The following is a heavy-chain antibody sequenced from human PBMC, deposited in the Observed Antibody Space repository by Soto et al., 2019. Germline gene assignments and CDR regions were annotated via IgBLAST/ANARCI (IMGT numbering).Heavy chain of an antibody. J-gene: IGHJ6*02. CDR1: GFTFRNYA. Sequence: VQLVQSGAEVKKPGSSVKVSCKASGFTFRNYAMSWVRQAPGKGLEWVSRISGNGGDINYADSVKGRFTISSDDSKNTLYLLMNRLRAEDTAVYDCAKRGDIVEVSRTFVGYGMDVWGQATTVTVSS. CDR2: ISGNGGDI. V-gene: IGHV3-23*04. D-gene: IGHD2-2*01. CDR3: AKRGDIVEVSRTFVGYGMDV.